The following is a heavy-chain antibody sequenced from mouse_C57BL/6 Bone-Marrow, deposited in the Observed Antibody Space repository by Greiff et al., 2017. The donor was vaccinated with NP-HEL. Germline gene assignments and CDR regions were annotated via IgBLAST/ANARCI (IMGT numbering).Heavy chain of an antibody. Sequence: EVQLVESGPGLVKPSQSLSLTCSVTGYSITSGYYWNWIRQFPGNKLEWMGYISYDGSNNYNPSLKNRISITRDTSKNQFFLKLNSVTTEDTATYYCARAGLLRYPAYWGQGTLVTVSA. D-gene: IGHD1-1*01. CDR1: GYSITSGYY. J-gene: IGHJ3*01. CDR3: ARAGLLRYPAY. V-gene: IGHV3-6*01. CDR2: ISYDGSN.